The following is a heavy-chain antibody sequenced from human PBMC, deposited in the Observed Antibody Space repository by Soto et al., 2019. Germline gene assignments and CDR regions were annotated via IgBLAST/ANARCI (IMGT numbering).Heavy chain of an antibody. CDR2: ISWNSGSI. CDR3: AEGYGDYYYLDV. V-gene: IGHV3-9*01. Sequence: EVQLVESGGGLVQPGRSLRLSCAASGFTFDDYAMHWVRQAPGKGLEWVSGISWNSGSIGYADSVKGRFTISRDNAKNSLYLKMNSLRAEDTALYYCAEGYGDYYYLDVWGKGTTVTVSS. J-gene: IGHJ6*03. D-gene: IGHD5-12*01. CDR1: GFTFDDYA.